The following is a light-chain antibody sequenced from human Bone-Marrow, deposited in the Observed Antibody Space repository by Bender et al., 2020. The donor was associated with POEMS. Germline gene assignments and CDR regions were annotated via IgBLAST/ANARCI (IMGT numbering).Light chain of an antibody. CDR3: CSYARSDTLI. V-gene: IGLV2-23*02. J-gene: IGLJ2*01. CDR2: DVD. Sequence: QSALTQPASVSGSPGQSITISCTGTSSDIGSYNLVSWLQQYPGEAPKLIIYDVDKRPSGISSRFSGSKSGNSASLTISGLQVNDEADYYCCSYARSDTLIFGGGSKLTVL. CDR1: SSDIGSYNL.